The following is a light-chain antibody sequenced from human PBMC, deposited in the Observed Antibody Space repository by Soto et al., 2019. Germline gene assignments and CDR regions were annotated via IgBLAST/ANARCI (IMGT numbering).Light chain of an antibody. V-gene: IGKV1-39*01. J-gene: IGKJ5*01. Sequence: DIEMTQYPSSPSASVGDRVTITCRASQSIIGFLNWYQQKPGKAPNLLIYAASSLQSGVPSRFSGSGSGTDFTLTISILQPEDFATYYCQQSYSTPETVGQGTRLEIK. CDR1: QSIIGF. CDR2: AAS. CDR3: QQSYSTPET.